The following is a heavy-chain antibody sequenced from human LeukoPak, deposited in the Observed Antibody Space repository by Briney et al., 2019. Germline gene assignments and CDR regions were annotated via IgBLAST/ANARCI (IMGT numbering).Heavy chain of an antibody. CDR1: GFTFSSYA. V-gene: IGHV3-23*01. CDR3: AKAVDTAMVRGAFDI. CDR2: ISGSGGNT. Sequence: GGSLRLSCAASGFTFSSYAMGWARQAPGRRLEWVSAISGSGGNTYNTDSVKGRFTISRDNSKNTLYLQMNSLRAEDTAVYYCAKAVDTAMVRGAFDIWGQGTMVTVSS. J-gene: IGHJ3*02. D-gene: IGHD5-18*01.